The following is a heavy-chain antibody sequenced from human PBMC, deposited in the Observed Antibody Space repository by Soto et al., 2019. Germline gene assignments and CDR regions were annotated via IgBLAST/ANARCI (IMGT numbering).Heavy chain of an antibody. CDR1: GNTVPNYA. J-gene: IGHJ4*02. V-gene: IGHV1-3*01. CDR3: ARDASGFSGSHYIDHFNY. D-gene: IGHD1-26*01. Sequence: ASVKVSCKASGNTVPNYAIHWVRQAPGQRLEWMGWINGGNGNTYYSEHFQGRVTFTRDTSAGTVYMQLSSLTSEDTVVFYCARDASGFSGSHYIDHFNYWGQGALFTVSS. CDR2: INGGNGNT.